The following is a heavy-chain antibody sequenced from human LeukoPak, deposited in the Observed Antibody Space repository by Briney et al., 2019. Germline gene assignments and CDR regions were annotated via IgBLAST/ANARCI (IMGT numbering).Heavy chain of an antibody. Sequence: SVKVSCKASGGTFSSYAISWVRQAPGQGLEWMGGIIPIFGTANYAQEFQGRVTITADESTSTAYMELSSLRSEDTAVYYCARDLCYCSSTSCCSGWFDPWGQGTLVTVSS. CDR1: GGTFSSYA. CDR2: IIPIFGTA. CDR3: ARDLCYCSSTSCCSGWFDP. J-gene: IGHJ5*02. D-gene: IGHD2-2*01. V-gene: IGHV1-69*01.